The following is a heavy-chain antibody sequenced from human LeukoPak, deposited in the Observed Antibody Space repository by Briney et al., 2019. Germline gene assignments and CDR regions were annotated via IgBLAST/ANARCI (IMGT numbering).Heavy chain of an antibody. J-gene: IGHJ4*02. CDR1: GGTFSSYA. Sequence: ASVKVSCKASGGTFSSYAISWVRQAPGQGLEWVGRIIPILGIANYAQKFQGRVTITADKSTSTAYMELSSLRSEDTAVYYCARGFAARADYWGQGTLVTVSS. CDR2: IIPILGIA. D-gene: IGHD6-25*01. V-gene: IGHV1-69*04. CDR3: ARGFAARADY.